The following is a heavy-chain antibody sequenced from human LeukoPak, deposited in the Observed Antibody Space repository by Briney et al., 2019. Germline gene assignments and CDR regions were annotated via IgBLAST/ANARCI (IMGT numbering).Heavy chain of an antibody. CDR1: GFTFSSYE. D-gene: IGHD6-19*01. Sequence: GGSLRLPCAASGFTFSSYEMNWVRQAPGKGLEWVSYISSSGSTIYYADSVKGRFTISRDNAKKSLYLQMNSLRAEDTAVYYCARDSAVAGIFDYWGQGTLVTVSS. CDR2: ISSSGSTI. J-gene: IGHJ4*02. V-gene: IGHV3-48*03. CDR3: ARDSAVAGIFDY.